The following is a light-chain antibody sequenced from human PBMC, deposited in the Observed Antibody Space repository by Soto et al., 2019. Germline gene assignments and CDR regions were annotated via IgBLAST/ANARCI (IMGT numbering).Light chain of an antibody. CDR1: SSDVGGYNY. CDR2: DVS. Sequence: QSALTQPASASGSPGQSITISCTGTSSDVGGYNYVSWYQQHPGKAPKLMIYDVSNRPSGVSNRFSGSKSGNTASLTISGLQAEDEADYYCSSYTSSSTLGGVFGGGTKVTVL. V-gene: IGLV2-14*01. J-gene: IGLJ2*01. CDR3: SSYTSSSTLGGV.